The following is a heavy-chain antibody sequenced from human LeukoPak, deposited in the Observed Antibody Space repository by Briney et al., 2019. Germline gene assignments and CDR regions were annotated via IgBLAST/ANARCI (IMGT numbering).Heavy chain of an antibody. CDR3: ARDGGNHYYHSTASSWDY. CDR1: GYTFTSYG. CDR2: ISAYNGNT. D-gene: IGHD3-22*01. V-gene: IGHV1-18*01. J-gene: IGHJ4*02. Sequence: ASVKVSCKASGYTFTSYGISWVRQAPGQGLEWMGWISAYNGNTNYAQKFQGRVTITADESTSTAYMELSSLRSEDTAVYYCARDGGNHYYHSTASSWDYWGQGTLVTVSS.